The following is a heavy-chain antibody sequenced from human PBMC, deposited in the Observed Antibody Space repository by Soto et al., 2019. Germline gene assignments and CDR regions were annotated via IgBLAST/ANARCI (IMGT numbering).Heavy chain of an antibody. CDR2: ISGNGDST. Sequence: PGGSLILSCAASGFTFSSYAMHWVRQAPGKGLEYVSVISGNGDSTYYANSVKGRFTISRDNSKNTLYLQMGSLRTEDMAVYYCARRGYGLYFDYWGQGTLVTVSS. CDR1: GFTFSSYA. J-gene: IGHJ4*02. D-gene: IGHD3-10*01. CDR3: ARRGYGLYFDY. V-gene: IGHV3-64*01.